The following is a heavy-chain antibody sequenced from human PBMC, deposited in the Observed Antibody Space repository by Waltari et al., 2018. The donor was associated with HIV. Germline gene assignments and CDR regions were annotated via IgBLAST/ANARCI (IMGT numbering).Heavy chain of an antibody. CDR3: TKDPVTAVGNINWFDP. CDR1: GFPFCIYA. CDR2: ISGSGDNR. J-gene: IGHJ5*02. D-gene: IGHD6-13*01. V-gene: IGHV3-23*01. Sequence: EVQLLESGGGLVQPGGCLRLSCRASGFPFCIYAMTWVGQAPGKGLEWVSGISGSGDNRYYADSVKGRFTISRDNSKNKVFLQMKSLRPEDTAFYYCTKDPVTAVGNINWFDPWGQGTLVTVSS.